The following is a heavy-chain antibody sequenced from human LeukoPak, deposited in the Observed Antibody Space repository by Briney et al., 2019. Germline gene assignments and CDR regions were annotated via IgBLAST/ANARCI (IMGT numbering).Heavy chain of an antibody. J-gene: IGHJ6*02. D-gene: IGHD3-10*01. CDR2: ISWNSGSI. Sequence: GGSLRLSCAASGFTFDDYAMHWVRHAPGKGLEWVSGISWNSGSIGYADSVKGRFSISRDNAKNSLYLEMNSLRAEDTALYYCAKDAYYGSGTTGYGMDVWGQGTTVTVSS. CDR3: AKDAYYGSGTTGYGMDV. CDR1: GFTFDDYA. V-gene: IGHV3-9*01.